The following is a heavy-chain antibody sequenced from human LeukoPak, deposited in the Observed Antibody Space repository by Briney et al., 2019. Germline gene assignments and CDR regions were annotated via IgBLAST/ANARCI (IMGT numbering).Heavy chain of an antibody. CDR1: GFTFSSYG. CDR2: ISYDGSKK. V-gene: IGHV3-30*18. Sequence: GGSLRLSCAASGFTFSSYGMNWVRQAPGKGLEWVAVISYDGSKKYYADSVKGRFTISRDNSKNTLYLQMNSLRAEDTAVYYCAKDRGGGYSPGYGMDVWGQGTTVTVSS. CDR3: AKDRGGGYSPGYGMDV. D-gene: IGHD5-18*01. J-gene: IGHJ6*02.